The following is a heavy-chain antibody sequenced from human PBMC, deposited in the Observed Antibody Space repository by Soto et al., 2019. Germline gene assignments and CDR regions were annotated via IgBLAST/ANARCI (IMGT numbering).Heavy chain of an antibody. J-gene: IGHJ4*02. Sequence: GESLKISCKGSGDSFTSYWIGWVRQMPGKGLEWMGIIYPGDSDTRYSPSFQGQVTISADKSISTAYLQWSSLKASDTAMYYCASSRRDFWSGYYPRDYWGQGTLVTVSS. V-gene: IGHV5-51*01. CDR3: ASSRRDFWSGYYPRDY. CDR2: IYPGDSDT. D-gene: IGHD3-3*01. CDR1: GDSFTSYW.